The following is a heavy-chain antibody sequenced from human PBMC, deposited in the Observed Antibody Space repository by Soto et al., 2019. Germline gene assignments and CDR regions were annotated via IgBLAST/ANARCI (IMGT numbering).Heavy chain of an antibody. CDR1: GFTFGDYA. Sequence: PGGSLRLSCTASGFTFGDYAMTWVRQAPGKGLEWVGFMRSIGYGGTADYAASVKGRFTISRDDSKSIAYLQMNSLKGEDTAVYYCTRDVDIGPVYYYYGMDVWGQGTTVTVSS. V-gene: IGHV3-49*04. J-gene: IGHJ6*02. D-gene: IGHD5-12*01. CDR3: TRDVDIGPVYYYYGMDV. CDR2: MRSIGYGGTA.